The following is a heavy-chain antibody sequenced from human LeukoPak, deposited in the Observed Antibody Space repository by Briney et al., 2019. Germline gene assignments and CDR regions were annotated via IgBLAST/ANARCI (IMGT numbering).Heavy chain of an antibody. CDR2: INKNSSYI. D-gene: IGHD5-24*01. CDR1: GFIFSSYS. J-gene: IGHJ4*02. CDR3: ALCPNRGDGCNLCFDY. Sequence: GGSLRLSCAASGFIFSSYSVNWVRQAPGKGLEWVSPINKNSSYIYYADSVKGRFTISRDNAENSVYVQMNSLRAENTAVYDCALCPNRGDGCNLCFDYWGQGTLVTVSS. V-gene: IGHV3-21*01.